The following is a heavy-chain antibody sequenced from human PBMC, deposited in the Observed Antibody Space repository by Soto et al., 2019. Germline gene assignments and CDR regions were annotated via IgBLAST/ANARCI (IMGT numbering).Heavy chain of an antibody. Sequence: PGGSLRLSCTASGFTFGDYAMSWFRQAPGKGLKWVGFIRSKAYGGTTEYAASVKGRFTISRDDSKSIAYLQMNSLKTEDTAVYYCTISTGAVAYFDYWGQGTLVTVSS. CDR2: IRSKAYGGTT. V-gene: IGHV3-49*03. J-gene: IGHJ4*02. CDR1: GFTFGDYA. CDR3: TISTGAVAYFDY. D-gene: IGHD6-19*01.